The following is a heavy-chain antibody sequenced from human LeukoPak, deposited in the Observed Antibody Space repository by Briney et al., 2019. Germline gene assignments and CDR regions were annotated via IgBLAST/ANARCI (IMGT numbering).Heavy chain of an antibody. CDR1: GYTFTTYW. CDR3: GASPSAAGTERYY. J-gene: IGHJ4*02. D-gene: IGHD6-13*01. V-gene: IGHV5-51*01. CDR2: IYPTDSDA. Sequence: GESLKISCKGSGYTFTTYWIGWVRQMPGKGLEWMGIIYPTDSDARCSPSFQGQVTISVDKSISTVYLQWNSLKASDSAMYYCGASPSAAGTERYYWGQGTLVTVSS.